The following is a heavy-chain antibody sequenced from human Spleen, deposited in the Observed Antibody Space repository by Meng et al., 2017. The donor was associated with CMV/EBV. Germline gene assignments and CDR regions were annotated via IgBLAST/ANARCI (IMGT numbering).Heavy chain of an antibody. CDR2: INSDGSST. D-gene: IGHD6-19*01. CDR3: AKDNTGWACDY. V-gene: IGHV3-74*01. CDR1: GFTFSNSW. Sequence: GESLKISCAASGFTFSNSWMHWVRQAPGKGLVYVSRINSDGSSTSFADSVKGRFTISRDNAKSTLYLQMNSLRAEDSAVYYCAKDNTGWACDYWGQGTLVTVSS. J-gene: IGHJ4*02.